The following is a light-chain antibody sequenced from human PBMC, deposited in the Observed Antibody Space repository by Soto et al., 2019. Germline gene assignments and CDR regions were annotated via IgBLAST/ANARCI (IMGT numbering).Light chain of an antibody. J-gene: IGLJ2*01. Sequence: QSALAQPRSVSGSPGQSVTISCTGISTDVGTYYYVSWYQQHPGKAPKLMIYDVTKRPSGVPDRFSGSRSGNTASLTISGLQAADEAEYYCWSFADTSTFRVLFGGGTQLTVL. CDR3: WSFADTSTFRVL. CDR2: DVT. CDR1: STDVGTYYY. V-gene: IGLV2-11*01.